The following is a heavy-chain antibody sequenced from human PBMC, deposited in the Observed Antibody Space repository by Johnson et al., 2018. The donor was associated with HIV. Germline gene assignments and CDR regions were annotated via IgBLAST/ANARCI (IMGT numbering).Heavy chain of an antibody. Sequence: VQLVESGGGLVQPGRSLRLSCAASGFTFDDYAMHWVRQAPGKGLEWVSGISWNSGSIGYADSVKGRFTISRDNAKNSLYLQMNSLRAEDTAVYYCARVGGSYGDAFDIWGQGTMVTVSS. V-gene: IGHV3-9*01. J-gene: IGHJ3*02. D-gene: IGHD1-26*01. CDR2: ISWNSGSI. CDR1: GFTFDDYA. CDR3: ARVGGSYGDAFDI.